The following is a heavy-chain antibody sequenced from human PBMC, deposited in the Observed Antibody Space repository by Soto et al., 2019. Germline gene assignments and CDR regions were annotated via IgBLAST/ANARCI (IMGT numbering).Heavy chain of an antibody. CDR1: GYTFSSHG. Sequence: ASVKVSCKASGYTFSSHGILCVRQAPGQGLEWMGWISGYNGNAKYAQRFQGRVTMTTDTSTSTVYMDLRSLGSDDSAVYYCAREGSYGWYDCWGQGTLVTVSS. CDR2: ISGYNGNA. D-gene: IGHD2-15*01. J-gene: IGHJ5*01. V-gene: IGHV1-18*01. CDR3: AREGSYGWYDC.